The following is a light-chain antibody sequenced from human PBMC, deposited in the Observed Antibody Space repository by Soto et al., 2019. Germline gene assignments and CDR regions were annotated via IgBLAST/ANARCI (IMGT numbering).Light chain of an antibody. CDR1: QFVSSR. Sequence: DIVVTQSPATLSASPGESVTLSCRASQFVSSRLAWYQQRPGQVPRLLIYDTSTRAPGISARFSGSGSGTDLTLTISSLQSEDFAVYYCQEYIQWPPGRFGRGTKVDIK. J-gene: IGKJ1*01. CDR3: QEYIQWPPGR. CDR2: DTS. V-gene: IGKV3-15*01.